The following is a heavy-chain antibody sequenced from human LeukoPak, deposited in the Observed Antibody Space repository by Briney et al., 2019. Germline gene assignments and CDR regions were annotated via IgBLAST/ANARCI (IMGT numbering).Heavy chain of an antibody. CDR1: GFTFTSYS. Sequence: GGSLRLSCAASGFTFTSYSMSWVRQAPGKGLEWVSGTSDRGDYKYYADSVKGRFTISRDSSKNTLFLQMNSLRAEDTALYFCARKAQYNGHYPLDYWGQGTLVTVSS. CDR3: ARKAQYNGHYPLDY. CDR2: TSDRGDYK. J-gene: IGHJ4*02. V-gene: IGHV3-23*01. D-gene: IGHD1-7*01.